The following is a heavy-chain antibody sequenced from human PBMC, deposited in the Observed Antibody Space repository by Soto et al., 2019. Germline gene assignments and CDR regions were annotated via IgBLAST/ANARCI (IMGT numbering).Heavy chain of an antibody. CDR1: GFTVSSNY. Sequence: PGGSLRLSCAASGFTVSSNYMSWVRQAPGKGLEWVSVIYSGGSTYYADSVKGRFTISRDNSKNTLYLQMNSLRAEDTAVYYCARALNAAYYYDSSGYYPAFDIWGQGTMVTVSS. CDR3: ARALNAAYYYDSSGYYPAFDI. D-gene: IGHD3-22*01. V-gene: IGHV3-66*01. J-gene: IGHJ3*02. CDR2: IYSGGST.